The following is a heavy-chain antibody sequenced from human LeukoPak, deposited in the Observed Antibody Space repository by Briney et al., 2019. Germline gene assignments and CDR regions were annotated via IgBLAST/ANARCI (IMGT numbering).Heavy chain of an antibody. Sequence: GGSLRLSCAASGFTFSSYSMNWVRQAPGKGLEWVSSISSSSSYIYYADSVKGRFTISRDNAKNSPYLQMSSLRAEDTAVYYCARGHSSGWYYFDYWGQGTLVTVSS. V-gene: IGHV3-21*01. CDR2: ISSSSSYI. J-gene: IGHJ4*02. CDR1: GFTFSSYS. CDR3: ARGHSSGWYYFDY. D-gene: IGHD6-19*01.